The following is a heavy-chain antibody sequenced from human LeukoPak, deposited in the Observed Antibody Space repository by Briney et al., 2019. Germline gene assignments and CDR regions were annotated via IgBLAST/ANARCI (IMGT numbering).Heavy chain of an antibody. V-gene: IGHV4-59*01. Sequence: SETLSLTCTVSGGSIRSYYWSWIRQPPGKELEWIGYIYYSGSTNYNPSLKSRVTISVDTSKNQFSLKLRSVTAADTAVYYCARSAYSGTYYPRLHIDYWGQGTLVTVSS. CDR3: ARSAYSGTYYPRLHIDY. CDR1: GGSIRSYY. D-gene: IGHD1-26*01. J-gene: IGHJ4*02. CDR2: IYYSGST.